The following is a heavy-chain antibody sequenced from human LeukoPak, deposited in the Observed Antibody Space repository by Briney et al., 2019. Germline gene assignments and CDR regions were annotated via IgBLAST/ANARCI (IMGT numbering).Heavy chain of an antibody. J-gene: IGHJ3*02. CDR2: ISGSGGST. CDR1: GFTFSGYA. Sequence: GGSLRLSCAASGFTFSGYAMSWVRQAPGKGLEWGSAISGSGGSTYYADSAKGRFTISRDNSKNTLYLEMNSLRAEDTAVYYCAGWLQSNAFDIWGQGTMVTVSS. V-gene: IGHV3-23*01. CDR3: AGWLQSNAFDI. D-gene: IGHD5-24*01.